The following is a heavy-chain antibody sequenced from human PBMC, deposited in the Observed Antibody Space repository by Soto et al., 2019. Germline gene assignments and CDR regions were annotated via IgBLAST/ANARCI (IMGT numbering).Heavy chain of an antibody. Sequence: QITLKESGPPLVKPTQTLTLTCTFSGFSLSTSGVCVGWFRQPPGKALEWLAIICWDDGKRYSHSLKSRLTITQDTSKKHVVLILTNMDPVDTATYFCAHRRQLGDFDAWGQGTLVTVSS. CDR1: GFSLSTSGVC. CDR2: ICWDDGK. V-gene: IGHV2-5*02. J-gene: IGHJ4*02. D-gene: IGHD7-27*01. CDR3: AHRRQLGDFDA.